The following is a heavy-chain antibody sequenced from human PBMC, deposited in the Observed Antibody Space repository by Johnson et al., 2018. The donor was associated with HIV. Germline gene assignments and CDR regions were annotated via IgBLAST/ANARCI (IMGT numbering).Heavy chain of an antibody. J-gene: IGHJ3*02. V-gene: IGHV3-48*03. CDR3: ARFPPGWNYYFDI. CDR2: ISSSATTI. D-gene: IGHD1-7*01. Sequence: VQLVESGGGLVQPGGSLKLSCAASAFTFSSYEMNWVRQAPGKGLEWVSYISSSATTIYYADSVKGRFTISRDNAKNSLYLQMNSLRAEDTAVYYCARFPPGWNYYFDIWGQVTMVTVSS. CDR1: AFTFSSYE.